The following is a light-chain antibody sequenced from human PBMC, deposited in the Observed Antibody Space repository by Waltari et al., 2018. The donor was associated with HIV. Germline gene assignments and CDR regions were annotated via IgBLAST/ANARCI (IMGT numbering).Light chain of an antibody. CDR1: ALPDQF. J-gene: IGLJ3*02. CDR2: QDT. CDR3: QSADLSGTYWV. Sequence: SYDVTQPSSVSVSPGQTARITCSGYALPDQFVYWYQQKPGQAPALVIYQDTQRPSGIPERFSGSRSGTVATLTIRGVRTEDEADYHCQSADLSGTYWVFGGGTKLTVL. V-gene: IGLV3-25*03.